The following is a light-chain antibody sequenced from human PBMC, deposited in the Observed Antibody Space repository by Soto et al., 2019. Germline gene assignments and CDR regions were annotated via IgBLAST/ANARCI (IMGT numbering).Light chain of an antibody. V-gene: IGLV2-14*01. CDR1: SSDVGGYKY. J-gene: IGLJ2*01. CDR3: SSYTRRSTLL. CDR2: EVS. Sequence: QSAVTQPASVSGSPGQSITISCTGTSSDVGGYKYVSWYQQHPGKAPKLMIYEVSNRPSGVSDRFSGSKSGNTASLTISGLQAGDEADYYCSSYTRRSTLLFGGGTKVTVL.